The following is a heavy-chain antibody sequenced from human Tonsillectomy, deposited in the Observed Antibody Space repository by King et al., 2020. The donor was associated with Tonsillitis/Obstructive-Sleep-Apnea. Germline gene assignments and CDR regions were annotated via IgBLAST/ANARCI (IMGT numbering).Heavy chain of an antibody. CDR1: GFTFSSYA. V-gene: IGHV3-23*04. J-gene: IGHJ4*02. Sequence: VQLVESGGGLVQPGGSLRLSCAASGFTFSSYAMSWVRQAPGKGLEWVSAISGSGGSTYYADSVKGRFTISRDNSKNTLYLQMNSLRAEDTAVYYCAKLSRHGEGYSYVLFDYWGQGTLVTVSS. D-gene: IGHD5-18*01. CDR2: ISGSGGST. CDR3: AKLSRHGEGYSYVLFDY.